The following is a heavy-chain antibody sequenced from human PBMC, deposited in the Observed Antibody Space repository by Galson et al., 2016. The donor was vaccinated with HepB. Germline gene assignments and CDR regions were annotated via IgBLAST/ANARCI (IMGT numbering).Heavy chain of an antibody. D-gene: IGHD5-18*01. Sequence: SLRLSCAASGFTFSTSGMHWVRQAPGKGLEWVAVIWYDGSNKYHADSVQGRFTISRDNSNNTVFLQMNSLRAVDTAVYYCAKARGYTFGPGESWGQGTLVTVSS. CDR3: AKARGYTFGPGES. J-gene: IGHJ1*01. V-gene: IGHV3-33*03. CDR1: GFTFSTSG. CDR2: IWYDGSNK.